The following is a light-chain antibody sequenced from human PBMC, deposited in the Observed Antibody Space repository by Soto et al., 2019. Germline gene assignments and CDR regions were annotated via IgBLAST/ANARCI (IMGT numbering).Light chain of an antibody. CDR2: GAS. J-gene: IGKJ2*01. Sequence: EIVLMQSPDILSLSPGERATVSCRASETITNNDLAWYQQKPGQAPRLLLYGASTRPTGIPDRFSGSGSGTDFTLTIDRLEPEDVAVYFGHHYGSSPPDTFGQGTKLDIK. V-gene: IGKV3-20*01. CDR1: ETITNND. CDR3: HHYGSSPPDT.